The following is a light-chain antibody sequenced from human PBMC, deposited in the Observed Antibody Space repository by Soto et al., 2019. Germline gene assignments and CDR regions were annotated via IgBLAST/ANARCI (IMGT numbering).Light chain of an antibody. J-gene: IGLJ3*02. CDR3: QSHDSSLNSWV. Sequence: QPVLTQPPSMSGAPGRRVTISCTGSSSNIGAGYDVHWYQLLPGTAPKLLIYGNTNRPSGVPDRFSGSKSGTSASLAITGLRAEDEADYYCQSHDSSLNSWVFGGGTKVTVL. CDR2: GNT. V-gene: IGLV1-40*01. CDR1: SSNIGAGYD.